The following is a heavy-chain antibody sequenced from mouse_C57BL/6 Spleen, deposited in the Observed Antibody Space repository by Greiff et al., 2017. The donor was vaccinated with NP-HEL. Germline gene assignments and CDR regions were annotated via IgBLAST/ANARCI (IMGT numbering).Heavy chain of an antibody. Sequence: EVQLQESGPGLVKPSQSLSLTCSVTGYSITSGYYWNWIRQFPGNKLEWMGYISYDGSNNYNPSLKNRISITRDTSKNQFFLKLNSVTTEDTATYYCARAGSPGYWYFDVWGTGTTVTVSS. CDR3: ARAGSPGYWYFDV. CDR1: GYSITSGYY. V-gene: IGHV3-6*01. D-gene: IGHD1-1*02. J-gene: IGHJ1*03. CDR2: ISYDGSN.